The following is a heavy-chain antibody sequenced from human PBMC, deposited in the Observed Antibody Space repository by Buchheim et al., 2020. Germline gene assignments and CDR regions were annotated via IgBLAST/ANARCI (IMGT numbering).Heavy chain of an antibody. J-gene: IGHJ4*02. CDR2: ISSSRSYI. CDR3: ARDLVGFSDYAVDY. Sequence: EVQLVESGGGLVKPGGSLRLSCAASGFTFSSYSMNWVRQAPGKGLEWVSSISSSRSYIYYADSVKGRFTISRDNAKNSLYLQMNSLRAEDTAVYYCARDLVGFSDYAVDYWGQGTL. D-gene: IGHD4-17*01. CDR1: GFTFSSYS. V-gene: IGHV3-21*01.